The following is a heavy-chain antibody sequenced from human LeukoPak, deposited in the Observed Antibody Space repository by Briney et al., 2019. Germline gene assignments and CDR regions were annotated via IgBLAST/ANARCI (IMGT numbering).Heavy chain of an antibody. CDR1: GFTFSSYS. CDR3: AREGTESSGRRFDP. D-gene: IGHD6-25*01. Sequence: PGGSLRLSCAASGFTFSSYSMNWVRQAPGKGLEWVSSISSSSSYIYYADSVKGRFTISRDNAKNSLYLQMNSLRAEDTAVYYCAREGTESSGRRFDPWGQGTLVTVSS. CDR2: ISSSSSYI. V-gene: IGHV3-21*01. J-gene: IGHJ5*02.